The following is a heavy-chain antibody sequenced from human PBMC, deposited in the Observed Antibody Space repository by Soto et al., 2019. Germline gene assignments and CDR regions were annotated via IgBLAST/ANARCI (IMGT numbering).Heavy chain of an antibody. V-gene: IGHV4-34*01. D-gene: IGHD5-18*01. CDR2: INHSGST. CDR3: ARGPLLRGYSYGYWFDP. Sequence: SETRSLTCAVYGGSFSGYYWSWIRQPPGKGLEWIGEINHSGSTNYNPSLKSRVTISVDTSKNQFSLKLSSVTAADTAVYYCARGPLLRGYSYGYWFDPWGQGTLVTVSS. J-gene: IGHJ5*02. CDR1: GGSFSGYY.